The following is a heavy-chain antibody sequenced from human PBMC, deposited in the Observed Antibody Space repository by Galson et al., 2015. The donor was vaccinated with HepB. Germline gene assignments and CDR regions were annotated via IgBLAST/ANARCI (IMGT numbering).Heavy chain of an antibody. CDR3: AKGALHNQAGYSYGFDY. D-gene: IGHD5-18*01. V-gene: IGHV3-43D*04. Sequence: SLRLSCAASGFTFDDYAMHWVRQAPGKGLEWVSLITWDGGSTYYADSVKGRFTISRDNNRNSLFLQMNSLRAGDTALYYCAKGALHNQAGYSYGFDYWGQGTLVTVSS. CDR2: ITWDGGST. J-gene: IGHJ4*02. CDR1: GFTFDDYA.